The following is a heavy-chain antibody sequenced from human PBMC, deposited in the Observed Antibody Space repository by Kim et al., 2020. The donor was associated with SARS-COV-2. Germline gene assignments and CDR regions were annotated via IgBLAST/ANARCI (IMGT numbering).Heavy chain of an antibody. V-gene: IGHV3-21*01. D-gene: IGHD3-10*01. Sequence: GGSLRLSCAASGFTFSSYSMNWVRQAPGKGLEWVSSISSSSSYIYYADSVKGRFTISRDNAKNSLYLQMNSLRAEDTAVYYCARGSLYYYGSGGMDVWGQGTTVTVSS. CDR2: ISSSSSYI. J-gene: IGHJ6*02. CDR3: ARGSLYYYGSGGMDV. CDR1: GFTFSSYS.